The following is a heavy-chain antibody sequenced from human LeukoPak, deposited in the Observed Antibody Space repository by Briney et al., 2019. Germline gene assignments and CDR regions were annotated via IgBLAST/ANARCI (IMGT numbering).Heavy chain of an antibody. Sequence: ASVKVSCKASGYTSTGYYMHWVRQAPGQGLEWMGWINPNSGGTNYAQKFQGRVTMTRDTSISTAYMELSRLRSDDTAVYYCARVAVIITDSSDYWGQGTLVTVSS. D-gene: IGHD3-10*01. CDR2: INPNSGGT. J-gene: IGHJ4*02. V-gene: IGHV1-2*02. CDR3: ARVAVIITDSSDY. CDR1: GYTSTGYY.